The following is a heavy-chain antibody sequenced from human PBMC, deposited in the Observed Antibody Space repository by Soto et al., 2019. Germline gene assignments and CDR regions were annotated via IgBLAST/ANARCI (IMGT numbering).Heavy chain of an antibody. CDR3: AKDHQSVSNYDYIWGSYRSPHPFDAFDI. V-gene: IGHV3-30*18. CDR1: GFTFSSYG. J-gene: IGHJ3*02. D-gene: IGHD3-16*02. CDR2: ISYDGSNK. Sequence: GGSLRLSCAASGFTFSSYGMHWVRQAPGKGLEWVAVISYDGSNKYYADSVKGRFTISRDNSKNTLYLQMNSLRAEDTAVYYCAKDHQSVSNYDYIWGSYRSPHPFDAFDIWGQGTKVTVSS.